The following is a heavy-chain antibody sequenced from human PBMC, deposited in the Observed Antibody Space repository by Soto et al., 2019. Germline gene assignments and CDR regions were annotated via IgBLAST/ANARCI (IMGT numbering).Heavy chain of an antibody. D-gene: IGHD2-15*01. Sequence: QVQLQESGPGLVKPSQTLSLTCTVSGGSISSGDYYWSWIRQPPGKGLEWIGYIYYSGSTYYNPSPKSRVTISVDTAKNQFSLKLSSVTAADTAVYYCARGREVVAASWFDPWGQGTLVTVSS. J-gene: IGHJ5*02. V-gene: IGHV4-30-4*01. CDR3: ARGREVVAASWFDP. CDR2: IYYSGST. CDR1: GGSISSGDYY.